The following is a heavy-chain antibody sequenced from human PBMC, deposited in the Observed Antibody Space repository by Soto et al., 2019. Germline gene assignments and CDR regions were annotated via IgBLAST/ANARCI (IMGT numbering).Heavy chain of an antibody. D-gene: IGHD5-18*01. Sequence: PSETLSLTCTVSGGSISSYSWSWIRQPPGKGLEWIGYIYYSGSTNYNPSLKSRVTISVDTSKNQFSLKLSSVTAADTAMYYCAREPTRGYSYGLDPWGQGTLVTV. J-gene: IGHJ5*02. CDR3: AREPTRGYSYGLDP. CDR2: IYYSGST. CDR1: GGSISSYS. V-gene: IGHV4-59*01.